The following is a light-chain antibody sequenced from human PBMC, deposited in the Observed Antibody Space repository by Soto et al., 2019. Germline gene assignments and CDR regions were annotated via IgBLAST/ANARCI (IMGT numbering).Light chain of an antibody. CDR3: QQRSNWPLT. J-gene: IGKJ1*01. Sequence: EIVLTQSPATLSLSPGERATLSCRASQSVSSHLGWYQQKPGQAPRLLIYDASNRATGIPARFSGSGSGTDFTRTISALEPEDFAVYYCQQRSNWPLTFGQGTKVEIK. V-gene: IGKV3-11*01. CDR2: DAS. CDR1: QSVSSH.